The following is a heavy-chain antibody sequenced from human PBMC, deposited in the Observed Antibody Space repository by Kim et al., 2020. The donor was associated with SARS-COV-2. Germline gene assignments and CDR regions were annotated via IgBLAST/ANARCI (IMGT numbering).Heavy chain of an antibody. V-gene: IGHV3-30*04. CDR3: AIDQGYDSGPYYSDY. CDR1: GFNFNPYA. D-gene: IGHD5-12*01. CDR2: ISYDGSNK. J-gene: IGHJ4*01. Sequence: GGSRRLSCAASGFNFNPYAIQWVRKSPGKGLEWGAVISYDGSNKYYADSVKGRFTISRDNSKNTLYLKLNSLRAEATAVYYCAIDQGYDSGPYYSDYCG.